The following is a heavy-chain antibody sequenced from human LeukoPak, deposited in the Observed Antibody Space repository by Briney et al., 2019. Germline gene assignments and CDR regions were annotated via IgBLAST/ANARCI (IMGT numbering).Heavy chain of an antibody. CDR2: IYPGDSDT. J-gene: IGHJ4*02. D-gene: IGHD2-21*02. CDR1: GYSFTSYW. V-gene: IGHV5-51*01. Sequence: GESLKISCKGSGYSFTSYWIGWVRQMPGKGLEWMGIIYPGDSDTSYSPSFQGQVTISADKSISTAYLQWSSLKASDTAMYYCARRCGGDCYQYYFDYWGQGTLVTVSS. CDR3: ARRCGGDCYQYYFDY.